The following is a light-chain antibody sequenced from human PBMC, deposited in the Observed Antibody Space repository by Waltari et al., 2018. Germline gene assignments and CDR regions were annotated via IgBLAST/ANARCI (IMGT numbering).Light chain of an antibody. J-gene: IGLJ3*02. Sequence: WDRQTRGQAPRTLVYKWTGRPCGVPDRLSGSVLGNKAALTLTGAQADDESDYFCSVYMGSGIWVFGGGTKLTVL. CDR3: SVYMGSGIWV. CDR2: KWT. V-gene: IGLV8-61*01.